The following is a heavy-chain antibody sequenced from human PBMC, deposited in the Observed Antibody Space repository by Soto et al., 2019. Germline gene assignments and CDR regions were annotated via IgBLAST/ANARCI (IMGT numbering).Heavy chain of an antibody. D-gene: IGHD4-17*01. CDR2: IYYSGST. CDR3: ARGKDYGGSIDY. CDR1: GGSISSGDYY. J-gene: IGHJ4*02. V-gene: IGHV4-30-4*01. Sequence: SETLSLTCTVSGGSISSGDYYWSWIRQPPGKGLEWIGYIYYSGSTYYNPSLKSRVTISVDTSKNQFSLKLSSVTAADTAVYYCARGKDYGGSIDYWGQGTLVTVSS.